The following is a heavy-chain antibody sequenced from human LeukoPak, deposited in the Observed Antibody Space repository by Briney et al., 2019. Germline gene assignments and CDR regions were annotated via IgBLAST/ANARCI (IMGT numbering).Heavy chain of an antibody. CDR1: GGSISSGGYY. V-gene: IGHV4-34*01. CDR3: ARPFGYSYGSKWFDP. D-gene: IGHD5-18*01. CDR2: INHSGST. Sequence: PSETLSLTCAVSGGSISSGGYYWSWIRQPPGKGLEWIGEINHSGSTNYNPSLKSRVTISVDTSKNQFSLKLSSVTAADTAVYYCARPFGYSYGSKWFDPWGQGTLVTVSS. J-gene: IGHJ5*02.